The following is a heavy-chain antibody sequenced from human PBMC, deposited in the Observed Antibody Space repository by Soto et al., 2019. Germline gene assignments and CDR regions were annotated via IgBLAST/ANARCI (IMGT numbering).Heavy chain of an antibody. CDR1: GFSVSDNF. V-gene: IGHV3-66*01. J-gene: IGHJ4*02. Sequence: LVESGGGLVQAGESLRLSCAVSGFSVSDNFMTWVRQAPGRGLEWISVIYNDGTTYLADSVKGRFIACGDNSQNRLYLQMNNLRVEDSAVCFCARDTHSAVRSDWWGQGALVTVAS. D-gene: IGHD3-9*01. CDR3: ARDTHSAVRSDW. CDR2: IYNDGTT.